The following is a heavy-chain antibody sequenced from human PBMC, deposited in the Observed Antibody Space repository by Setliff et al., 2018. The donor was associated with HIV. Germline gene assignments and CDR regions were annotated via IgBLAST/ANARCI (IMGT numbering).Heavy chain of an antibody. D-gene: IGHD3-10*01. Sequence: GASVKVSCKASGYTLTGHYLHWVRQAPGQGLEWLGWVNPNSGDAIYAQTFQGRVTMTRDTSINAAYMELRGLRSADTAVYYCSRNFGLSPSGKYYYYYGMDIWGQGTTVTVSS. CDR1: GYTLTGHY. CDR2: VNPNSGDA. J-gene: IGHJ6*02. V-gene: IGHV1-2*02. CDR3: SRNFGLSPSGKYYYYYGMDI.